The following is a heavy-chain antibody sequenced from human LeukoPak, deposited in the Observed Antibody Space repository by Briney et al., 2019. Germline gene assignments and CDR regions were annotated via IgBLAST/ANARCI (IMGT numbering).Heavy chain of an antibody. D-gene: IGHD2-2*01. CDR1: GFTFSSYA. CDR3: AKDRGVVVVPAATSYNWFDP. Sequence: PGGSLRLSCAASGFTFSSYAMSWVRQAPGKGREWVSAISGSGGSTYYADSVKGRFTISRDNSKNTLYLQMNSLRAEDTAVYYCAKDRGVVVVPAATSYNWFDPWGQGTLVTVSS. V-gene: IGHV3-23*01. J-gene: IGHJ5*02. CDR2: ISGSGGST.